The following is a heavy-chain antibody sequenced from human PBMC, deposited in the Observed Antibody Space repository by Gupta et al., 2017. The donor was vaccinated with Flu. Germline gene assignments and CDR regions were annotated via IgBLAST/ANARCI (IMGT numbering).Heavy chain of an antibody. CDR1: GGSFRGYY. D-gene: IGHD1-26*01. J-gene: IGHJ6*02. CDR2: INFSGST. CDR3: ARGRFVGSYYYGMDV. V-gene: IGHV4-34*01. Sequence: VQPQPGGAGRLKPSATLSLHCAGAGGSFRGYYGTWIRRPPGKGLEWIGEINFSGSTKYNPSLKSRVTISVDTSKNQFSLKVSSVTAADTAVYYCARGRFVGSYYYGMDVWGQGTTVTVSS.